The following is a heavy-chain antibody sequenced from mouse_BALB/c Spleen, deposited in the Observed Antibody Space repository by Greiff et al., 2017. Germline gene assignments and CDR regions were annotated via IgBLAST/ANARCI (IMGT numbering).Heavy chain of an antibody. J-gene: IGHJ4*01. CDR3: ARGNYGHYYAMDY. CDR2: ISDGGSYT. V-gene: IGHV5-4*02. CDR1: GFTFSDYY. Sequence: EVKLMESGGGLVKPGGSLKLSCAASGFTFSDYYMYWVRQTPEKRLEWVATISDGGSYTYYPDSVKGRFTISRDNAKNNLYLQMSSLKSEDTAMYYCARGNYGHYYAMDYGGQGTSVTVSA. D-gene: IGHD1-1*02.